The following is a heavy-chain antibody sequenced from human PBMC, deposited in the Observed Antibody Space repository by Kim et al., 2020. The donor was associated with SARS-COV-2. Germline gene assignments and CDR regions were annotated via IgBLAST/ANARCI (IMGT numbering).Heavy chain of an antibody. J-gene: IGHJ4*02. CDR1: GGSFSGYY. Sequence: SETLSLTCGVYGGSFSGYYWSWIRQPPGKGLEWIGEINHSGSTNYNPSLKSRVTISVDTSKNQFSLKVSSVTAADTAVYYCTRGRCGSCSCYSAYWSQGTLVTVSS. CDR3: TRGRCGSCSCYSAY. CDR2: INHSGST. V-gene: IGHV4-34*01. D-gene: IGHD2-15*01.